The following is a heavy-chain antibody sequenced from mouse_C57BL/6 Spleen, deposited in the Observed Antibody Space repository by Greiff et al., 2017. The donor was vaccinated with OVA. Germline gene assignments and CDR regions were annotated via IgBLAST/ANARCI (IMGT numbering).Heavy chain of an antibody. CDR2: ISSGSSTI. J-gene: IGHJ3*01. D-gene: IGHD4-1*01. CDR1: GFTFSDYG. V-gene: IGHV5-17*01. Sequence: DVMLVESGGGLVKPGGSLKLSCAASGFTFSDYGMHWVRQAPEKGLEWVAYISSGSSTIYYADTVKGRFTISRDNAKNTLFLQMTSLRSEDTAMYYGAAGTSAWFAYWGQGTLVTVSA. CDR3: AAGTSAWFAY.